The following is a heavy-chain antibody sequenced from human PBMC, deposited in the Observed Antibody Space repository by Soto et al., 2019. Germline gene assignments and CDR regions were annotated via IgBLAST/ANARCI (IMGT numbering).Heavy chain of an antibody. Sequence: PGGSLRLSCAASGFIFSNYGMHWVRQAPGKGLEWVALIYYDGSYENYADSVKGRFTISRDNSKGTLWLQMNSLRVEDTAVYYCAKSGGGGYDSNTDFSGRLLTGPSWGQGTLVTVSS. CDR3: AKSGGGGYDSNTDFSGRLLTGPS. D-gene: IGHD3-22*01. CDR1: GFIFSNYG. J-gene: IGHJ4*02. V-gene: IGHV3-33*06. CDR2: IYYDGSYE.